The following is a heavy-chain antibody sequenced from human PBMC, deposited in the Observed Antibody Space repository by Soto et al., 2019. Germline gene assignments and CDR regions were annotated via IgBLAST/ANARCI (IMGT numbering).Heavy chain of an antibody. CDR2: VSTNDDRT. CDR1: GYTFTAYG. V-gene: IGHV1-18*01. Sequence: QVQMVQSGPEGKMPGASVKVSCKTSGYTFTAYGLAWLRQAPGQRPEWMGWVSTNDDRTNYSRKFQGRVTMTTDRATTTTSMELRSLGTGDTAGYYCARELNTESSAYYSFAFWGQGTLVTVSS. D-gene: IGHD3-22*01. CDR3: ARELNTESSAYYSFAF. J-gene: IGHJ4*02.